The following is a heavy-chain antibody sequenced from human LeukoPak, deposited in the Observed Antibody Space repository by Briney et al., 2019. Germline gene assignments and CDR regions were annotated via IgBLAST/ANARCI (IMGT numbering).Heavy chain of an antibody. V-gene: IGHV4-59*01. CDR3: ARAWVVPALSDWFDP. CDR1: GGSISGYF. D-gene: IGHD2-2*01. CDR2: IYYSGST. J-gene: IGHJ5*02. Sequence: SETLSLTCTFSGGSISGYFWSWIRQPPGKGLEWIGYIYYSGSTNYNPSLKSRVTISVDTSKNQFSLKLSSVTAADTAVYYCARAWVVPALSDWFDPWGQGTLVTVSS.